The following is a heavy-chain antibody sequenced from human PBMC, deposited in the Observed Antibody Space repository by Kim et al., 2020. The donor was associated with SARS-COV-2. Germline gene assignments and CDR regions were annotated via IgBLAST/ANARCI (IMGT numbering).Heavy chain of an antibody. V-gene: IGHV3-74*01. Sequence: GGSLRLSCVASEFSLSSFWMQWVRQVPGKGLVWVSRISSDGSNIRYADSVKGRFTISRDNAKNTLSLQMNSLRVEDTAVYYCARLKGAAYGMDVWGQGT. J-gene: IGHJ6*02. CDR2: ISSDGSNI. CDR3: ARLKGAAYGMDV. CDR1: EFSLSSFW.